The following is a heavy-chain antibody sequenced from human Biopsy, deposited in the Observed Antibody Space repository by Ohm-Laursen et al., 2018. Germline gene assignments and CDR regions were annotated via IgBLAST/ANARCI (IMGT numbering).Heavy chain of an antibody. J-gene: IGHJ3*02. CDR2: IYTSGSS. V-gene: IGHV4-59*10. D-gene: IGHD1-7*01. CDR3: ARDYGLELGGLEAFDI. Sequence: TLSLTCAVYGESFNGYYWSWIRQTTGKGLEWIGRIYTSGSSNKNPSLMSRVTMSVDTSKKQFSLKVYSVTAADTAVYYCARDYGLELGGLEAFDIWGQGTMVTVSS. CDR1: GESFNGYY.